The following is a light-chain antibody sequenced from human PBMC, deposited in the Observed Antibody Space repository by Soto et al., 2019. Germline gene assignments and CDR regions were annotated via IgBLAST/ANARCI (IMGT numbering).Light chain of an antibody. CDR3: TSYAGNHNLV. Sequence: QSVLTQPPSASGSPGQSGTISCTGTDSNYVSWYQQHPGKAPKLLIYEVVKRPSGVPDRFSGSKSGNTASLTVSGLQAEDEADDHCTSYAGNHNLVFGGGTKLTVL. CDR2: EVV. CDR1: DSNY. V-gene: IGLV2-8*01. J-gene: IGLJ2*01.